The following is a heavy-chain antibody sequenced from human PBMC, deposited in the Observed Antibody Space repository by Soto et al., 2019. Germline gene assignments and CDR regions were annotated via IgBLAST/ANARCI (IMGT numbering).Heavy chain of an antibody. CDR2: ISPHNDHT. CDR3: ARDKGILYGAGRMDY. Sequence: QVQLVQSGPEVKKPGASVKVSCKASGCTFKTNGISWVRQAPGQGLEWLGWISPHNDHTSYAQKFQGRVTMTTDTSTSTTYMELRSLGSDDTAVYYCARDKGILYGAGRMDYWGQGTLVTVSS. J-gene: IGHJ4*02. V-gene: IGHV1-18*01. CDR1: GCTFKTNG. D-gene: IGHD1-26*01.